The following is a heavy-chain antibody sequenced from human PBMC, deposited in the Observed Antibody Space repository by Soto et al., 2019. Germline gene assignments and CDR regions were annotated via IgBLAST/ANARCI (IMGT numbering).Heavy chain of an antibody. Sequence: GGSLRLSFAASGFTFGTYAMHCVLQAPGKGLEWVAVIYYDGSNRYYGDARNGRFTISTDNSKSTLYPKMRSMRAADTDVYYWERAFCTNGVCYYSFDYWGHGTLVTVSS. V-gene: IGHV3-30-3*01. J-gene: IGHJ4*01. D-gene: IGHD2-8*01. CDR1: GFTFGTYA. CDR2: IYYDGSNR. CDR3: ERAFCTNGVCYYSFDY.